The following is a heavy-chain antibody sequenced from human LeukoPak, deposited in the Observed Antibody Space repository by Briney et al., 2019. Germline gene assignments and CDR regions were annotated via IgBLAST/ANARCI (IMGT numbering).Heavy chain of an antibody. CDR3: ASDRGGELRFLEWSLSYGMDV. J-gene: IGHJ6*02. V-gene: IGHV4-30-4*01. D-gene: IGHD3-3*01. Sequence: SQTLSLTCTVSGGSISSGDYYWSWIRQPPGKGLEWIGYIYYSGSTYYNPSLKSRVTISVDTSKNQFSLKLSSVTAADTAVYYCASDRGGELRFLEWSLSYGMDVWGQGTTVTVSS. CDR1: GGSISSGDYY. CDR2: IYYSGST.